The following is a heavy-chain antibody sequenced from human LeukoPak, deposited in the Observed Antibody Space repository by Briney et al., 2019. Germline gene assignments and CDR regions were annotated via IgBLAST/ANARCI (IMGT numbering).Heavy chain of an antibody. D-gene: IGHD6-19*01. CDR2: IYYSGST. Sequence: SETLSLTCTVSGGPISSYYWNWIRQPPGKGLEWIGNIYYSGSTNYNPSLKSRVTISVDTSKNQFSLRLSSVTAADTAVYYCASNKGQWLFSDWGQGTLVTVSS. V-gene: IGHV4-59*08. CDR1: GGPISSYY. J-gene: IGHJ4*02. CDR3: ASNKGQWLFSD.